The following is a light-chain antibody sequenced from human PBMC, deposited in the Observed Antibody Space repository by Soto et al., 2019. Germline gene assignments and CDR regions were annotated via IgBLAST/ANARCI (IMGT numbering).Light chain of an antibody. CDR3: QHYNNWPPWT. J-gene: IGKJ1*01. V-gene: IGKV3-15*01. CDR1: QSVSSN. CDR2: GAS. Sequence: EIVMTQSPATLSVSPGERATLSCRASQSVSSNLAWYQQKSGQAPRLLIYGASTRATGIPARFSGSGSGTEFTLTISSLQSEDFAVYYCQHYNNWPPWTFGLGTKVEI.